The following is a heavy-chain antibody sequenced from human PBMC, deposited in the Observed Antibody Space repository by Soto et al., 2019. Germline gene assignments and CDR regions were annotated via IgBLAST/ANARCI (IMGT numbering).Heavy chain of an antibody. V-gene: IGHV3-30-3*01. Sequence: GGSLRLSCAASGFTFSSYAMHWARQAPGKGLEWVAVISYDGSNKYYADSVKGRFTISRDNSKHTLYLQMNSLRAEDTAVYYCARGSVVVVAATPGWFDPWGQGTLVTVSS. CDR1: GFTFSSYA. CDR2: ISYDGSNK. J-gene: IGHJ5*02. D-gene: IGHD2-15*01. CDR3: ARGSVVVVAATPGWFDP.